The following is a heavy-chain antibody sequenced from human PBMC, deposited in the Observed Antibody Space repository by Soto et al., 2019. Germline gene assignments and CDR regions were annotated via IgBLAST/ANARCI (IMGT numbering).Heavy chain of an antibody. Sequence: GGSLRLSCAASGFTFGASAVQWVRQASGKGLEWLGRIGSRGETYATTYAASVKGRFTISRDDSKKTAYLQMNSLESEDTAVYYCAKDGRPGTMIRGVTNDAFDVWGQGTMVT. V-gene: IGHV3-73*01. CDR3: AKDGRPGTMIRGVTNDAFDV. D-gene: IGHD3-10*01. CDR1: GFTFGASA. J-gene: IGHJ3*01. CDR2: IGSRGETYAT.